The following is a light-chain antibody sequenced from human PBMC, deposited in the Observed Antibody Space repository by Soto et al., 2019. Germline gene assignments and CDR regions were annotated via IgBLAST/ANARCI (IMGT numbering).Light chain of an antibody. CDR1: SSDVGGYNY. J-gene: IGLJ1*01. Sequence: QSALTQHASVSGSPGQSITISCTGTSSDVGGYNYVSWYQQHPGKVPKLMIYDVTNRASGVSDRFSASKSGNTASLTISGLQAEDEADYYCSSYTISITPYVFGTGTKVTVL. V-gene: IGLV2-14*01. CDR2: DVT. CDR3: SSYTISITPYV.